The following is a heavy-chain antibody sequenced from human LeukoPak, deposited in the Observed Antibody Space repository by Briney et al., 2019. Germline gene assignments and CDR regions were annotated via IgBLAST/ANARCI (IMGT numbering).Heavy chain of an antibody. CDR3: ARGSNLGASIAAAGSLY. CDR2: IYINGIT. Sequence: SETLSLTCSVSADSITNYYWNWIRHPAGKGLEWIGRIYINGITNYNPSLKSRVTMSVDTSKNHFSLNLSSVTAADTAVYYCARGSNLGASIAAAGSLYWGQGTLVTVSS. CDR1: ADSITNYY. D-gene: IGHD6-13*01. J-gene: IGHJ4*02. V-gene: IGHV4-4*07.